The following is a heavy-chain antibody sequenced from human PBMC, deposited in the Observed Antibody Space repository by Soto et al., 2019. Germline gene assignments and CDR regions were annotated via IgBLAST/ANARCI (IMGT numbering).Heavy chain of an antibody. D-gene: IGHD4-4*01. J-gene: IGHJ6*02. Sequence: QVQLVQSGAEVKKPGSSVKVSCKASGGTFSSYAISWVRQAPGQGLEWMGGITPIFGTANYAQKFQGRVTITADESTSTAYMELSSLRSEDTAVYYCARDDSNYILEYYGMDVWGQGTTVTVSS. CDR3: ARDDSNYILEYYGMDV. CDR1: GGTFSSYA. CDR2: ITPIFGTA. V-gene: IGHV1-69*01.